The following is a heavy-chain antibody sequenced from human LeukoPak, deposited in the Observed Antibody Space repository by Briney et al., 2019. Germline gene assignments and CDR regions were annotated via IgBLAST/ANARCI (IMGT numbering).Heavy chain of an antibody. J-gene: IGHJ4*02. Sequence: ASVKVSCKASGGTFSSYAISWVRQAPGQGLEWMGGIIPIFGTANYAQKFQGGVTITADESTSTAYMELSSLRSEDTAVYYCARVPSGYYFDYWGQGTLVTVSS. CDR3: ARVPSGYYFDY. D-gene: IGHD3-10*01. CDR2: IIPIFGTA. V-gene: IGHV1-69*13. CDR1: GGTFSSYA.